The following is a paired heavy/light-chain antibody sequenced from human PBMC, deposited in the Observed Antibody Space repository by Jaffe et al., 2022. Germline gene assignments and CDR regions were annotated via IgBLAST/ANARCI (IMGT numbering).Light chain of an antibody. CDR2: DRD. J-gene: IGLJ2*01. V-gene: IGLV3-19*01. CDR3: NSRRDTSGNGLV. CDR1: TLRSSY. Sequence: SSELTQDPAVSVALGQTVRITCQGDTLRSSYASWFQQKPGQAPILVLYDRDNRPSGIPDRFSGSRSGNTASLTITGVQAEDEADYYCNSRRDTSGNGLVFGGGTKVTVL.
Heavy chain of an antibody. CDR2: VTGSSGKT. D-gene: IGHD6-6*01. CDR1: GFTFPSYA. Sequence: EVQLLESGGGLVQPGGSLRLSCAASGFTFPSYAVNWVRQAPGKGLEWVSGVTGSSGKTYYADSVKGRFTISRDNSKDTVYLQMNGLRVEDTAIYYCAKESTSTSSGAFDYWGQGTLVTVSS. J-gene: IGHJ4*02. CDR3: AKESTSTSSGAFDY. V-gene: IGHV3-23*01.